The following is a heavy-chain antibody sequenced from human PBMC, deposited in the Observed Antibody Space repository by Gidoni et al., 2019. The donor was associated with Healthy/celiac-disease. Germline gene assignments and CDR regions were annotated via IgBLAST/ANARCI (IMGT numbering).Heavy chain of an antibody. CDR1: GFTFSGSA. V-gene: IGHV3-73*02. J-gene: IGHJ4*02. CDR2: IRSNANSYAT. Sequence: EGQLVESGGGLVPPGGSLKLSCAASGFTFSGSAMRWVRQASGKGLEWVCTIRSNANSYATAYAASVKGRFTISRDDSKNTAYLQMTSLKTEDTAVYYCTRHGFSIVGATRRSPIDYWGQGTLVRLL. CDR3: TRHGFSIVGATRRSPIDY. D-gene: IGHD1-26*01.